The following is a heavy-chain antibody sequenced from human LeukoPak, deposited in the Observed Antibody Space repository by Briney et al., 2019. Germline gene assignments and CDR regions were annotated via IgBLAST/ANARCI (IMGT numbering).Heavy chain of an antibody. D-gene: IGHD3-10*01. J-gene: IGHJ6*03. CDR2: IIPIFGTA. CDR3: AREIRGVISPPYYYYMDV. V-gene: IGHV1-69*05. Sequence: ASVKVSCKASGGTFSSYAISWVRQAPGQGLEWMGGIIPIFGTANYAQKFQGRVTITTDESTSTAYMELSSLRSEDTAVYYCAREIRGVISPPYYYYMDVWGKGTTVTVSS. CDR1: GGTFSSYA.